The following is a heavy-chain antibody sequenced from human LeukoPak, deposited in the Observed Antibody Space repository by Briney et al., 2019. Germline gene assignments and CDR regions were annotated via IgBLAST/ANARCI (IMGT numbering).Heavy chain of an antibody. V-gene: IGHV3-49*04. D-gene: IGHD3-3*01. CDR2: IRNKRNGGTT. CDR1: GFPFGEYA. CDR3: LYDFGNY. Sequence: GSLRLSCAASGFPFGEYAMSWVRQAPGKGLEWVGFIRNKRNGGTTEYAASVEGRVIISRDDSKSIAYLQMNSLKTEDTAVYFCLYDFGNYWGQGTLVTVSS. J-gene: IGHJ4*02.